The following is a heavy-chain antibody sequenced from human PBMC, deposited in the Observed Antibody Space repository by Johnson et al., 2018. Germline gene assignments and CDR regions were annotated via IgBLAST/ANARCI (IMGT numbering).Heavy chain of an antibody. V-gene: IGHV3-48*02. J-gene: IGHJ4*02. CDR2: ISSSSRTI. CDR3: ARVLANYAGDY. D-gene: IGHD4/OR15-4a*01. Sequence: EVQLLESGGGLVQPGGSLRLSCAASGFTFGSYSMSWVRQVPGMGLEWISYISSSSRTIYYADSVKGRFTIHRDSAKNSLYLQRNSLGDEDTAVYYWARVLANYAGDYWGQGTLVTVSS. CDR1: GFTFGSYS.